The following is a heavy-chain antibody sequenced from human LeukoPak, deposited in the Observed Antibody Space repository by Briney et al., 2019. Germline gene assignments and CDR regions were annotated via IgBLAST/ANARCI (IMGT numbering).Heavy chain of an antibody. J-gene: IGHJ4*02. V-gene: IGHV1-18*01. CDR3: ARSLNLGYSYGFFDY. Sequence: ASVKVSCKASGYTFTSYGISWVRQAPGQGLEWMRWISAYNGNTNYAQKLQGRVTMTTDTSTSTAYMELRSLRSDDTAVYYCARSLNLGYSYGFFDYWGQGTLVTVSS. D-gene: IGHD5-18*01. CDR2: ISAYNGNT. CDR1: GYTFTSYG.